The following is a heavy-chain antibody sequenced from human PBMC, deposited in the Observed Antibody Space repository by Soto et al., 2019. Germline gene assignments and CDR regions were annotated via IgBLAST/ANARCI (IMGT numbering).Heavy chain of an antibody. CDR2: INHSGST. D-gene: IGHD2-15*01. J-gene: IGHJ6*02. CDR1: GESFSAYY. CDR3: ARAREVEASRIYYYGMDV. V-gene: IGHV4-34*01. Sequence: QVQLYQWGAGLLKPSETLSLTCAVYGESFSAYYWTWIRQPPGKGLEWSGEINHSGSTKYNPSLRSRVTVSVDTSKHQFSRKLSSVTAADTARYYWARAREVEASRIYYYGMDVWGQGTTVTVSS.